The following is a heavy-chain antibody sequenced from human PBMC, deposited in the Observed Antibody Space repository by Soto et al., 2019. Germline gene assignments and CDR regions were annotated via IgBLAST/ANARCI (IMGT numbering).Heavy chain of an antibody. D-gene: IGHD6-19*01. CDR3: AKIRSSGRDYYYYGMDV. CDR1: GFTFSSYG. CDR2: ISYDGSNK. Sequence: GGSLRLSCAASGFTFSSYGMHWVRQAPGKRLEWVAVISYDGSNKYYADSVKGRFTISRDNSKNTLYLQMNSLRAEDTAVYYCAKIRSSGRDYYYYGMDVWGQGTTVTVSS. V-gene: IGHV3-30*18. J-gene: IGHJ6*02.